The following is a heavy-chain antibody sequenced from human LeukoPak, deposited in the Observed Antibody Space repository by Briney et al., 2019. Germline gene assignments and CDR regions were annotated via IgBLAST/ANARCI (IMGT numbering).Heavy chain of an antibody. CDR2: NYYSGST. Sequence: SETLSLTCTVSGGSTSIFYWSWILQPPGKGLEWIGYNYYSGSTSYNPSLKSRVTISLDTSKNQFSLRLTSVTAADPAVYYCARHGWGYCSSTSCLYYYGMDVWGQGTTVTVSS. V-gene: IGHV4-59*08. CDR1: GGSTSIFY. J-gene: IGHJ6*02. D-gene: IGHD2-2*01. CDR3: ARHGWGYCSSTSCLYYYGMDV.